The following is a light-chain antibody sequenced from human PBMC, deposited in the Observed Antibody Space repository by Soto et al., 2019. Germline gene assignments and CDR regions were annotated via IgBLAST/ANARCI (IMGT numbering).Light chain of an antibody. Sequence: DFVMTQAPDSLAVSLGERATINCKSSQSVLYNSNNKNHLGWFQQKPGHPPKLLIYGASFRPSGVPHRFSGSGSGTDFTLTIGSLQAEDVAVYYCQQYYSIPFTFGQGTKVDIK. CDR3: QQYYSIPFT. CDR1: QSVLYNSNNKNH. V-gene: IGKV4-1*01. CDR2: GAS. J-gene: IGKJ2*01.